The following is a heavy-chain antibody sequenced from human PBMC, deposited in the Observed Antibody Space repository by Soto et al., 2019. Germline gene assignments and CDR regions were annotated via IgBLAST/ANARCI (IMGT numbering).Heavy chain of an antibody. D-gene: IGHD3-22*01. CDR3: AKDVHYDSSGGLDY. CDR2: ISGGGGGT. V-gene: IGHV3-23*01. J-gene: IGHJ4*02. CDR1: GFTFDNFA. Sequence: PGGSLRLSCTTSGFTFDNFAMSWVRQAPGRGLEWVSAISGGGGGTYCADSVKGRFIISRDNSKNTVYLQVNGLRTEDTAVYYCAKDVHYDSSGGLDYWGQGTLVTVSS.